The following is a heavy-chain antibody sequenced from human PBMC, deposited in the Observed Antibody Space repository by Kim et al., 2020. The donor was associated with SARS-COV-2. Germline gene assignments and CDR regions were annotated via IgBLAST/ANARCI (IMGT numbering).Heavy chain of an antibody. Sequence: SETLSLTCTVSGGSVSSGSYYWSWIRQPPGKGLEWIGYIYYSGSINYNPSLKSRVTISVDTSKNQFSLKLSSVTAADTAVYYCARDYYDFWSGAHYFDYWGQGTLVTVSS. CDR2: IYYSGSI. V-gene: IGHV4-61*01. CDR3: ARDYYDFWSGAHYFDY. D-gene: IGHD3-3*01. CDR1: GGSVSSGSYY. J-gene: IGHJ4*02.